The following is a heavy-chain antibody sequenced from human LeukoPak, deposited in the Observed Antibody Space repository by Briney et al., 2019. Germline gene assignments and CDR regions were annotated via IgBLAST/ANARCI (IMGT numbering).Heavy chain of an antibody. D-gene: IGHD3-22*01. V-gene: IGHV3-30*02. CDR1: GFTFSSYG. CDR3: AKDPNDSSGPGTFDI. J-gene: IGHJ3*02. CDR2: IRYDGSNK. Sequence: GGSLRLSCAASGFTFSSYGMHWVRQAPGKGLEWVAFIRYDGSNKYYADSVKGRFTISRDNSKNTLYLQMNSLRAEDTAVYYCAKDPNDSSGPGTFDIWGQGIMVTVSS.